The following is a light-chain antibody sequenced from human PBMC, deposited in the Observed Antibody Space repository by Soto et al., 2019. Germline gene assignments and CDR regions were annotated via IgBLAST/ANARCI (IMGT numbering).Light chain of an antibody. CDR2: ATS. CDR1: QGLNDW. V-gene: IGKV1D-16*01. J-gene: IGKJ5*01. Sequence: DIQMTQSPSSVSASVGDRVTITCRASQGLNDWVAWYQQKPEKAPQSLIYATSRLESGVPSRFSGSRSGTDFTLTISSLQPEDFATYYCLQDYNYPITFGQGTRLEIK. CDR3: LQDYNYPIT.